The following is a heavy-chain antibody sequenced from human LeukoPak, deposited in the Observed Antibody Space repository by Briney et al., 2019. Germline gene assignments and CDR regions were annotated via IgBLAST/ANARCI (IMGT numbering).Heavy chain of an antibody. CDR1: GFTFSSYA. CDR2: ISYDGSNK. J-gene: IGHJ4*02. CDR3: ARADLDY. Sequence: PGRSLRLSCVASGFTFSSYAMHWVRQAPGKGLEWVAVISYDGSNKYYADSVKGRFTISRDNSKNTLYLQMNSLRAEDTAVYYCARADLDYWGQGTLVTVSS. V-gene: IGHV3-30*04.